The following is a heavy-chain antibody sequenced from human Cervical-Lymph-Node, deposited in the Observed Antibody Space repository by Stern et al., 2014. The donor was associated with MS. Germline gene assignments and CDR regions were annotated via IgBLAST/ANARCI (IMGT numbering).Heavy chain of an antibody. D-gene: IGHD6-19*01. CDR3: ARPSNSGLFLHH. Sequence: EVQLVQSGAEVKKPGESLKISCKGSGYNFTTYWIAWVRQMPGRGLEWMGLIYPGDSQTRYSPSFQGHVPMSADTSISPAYLQWSSLKASDTAIYYCARPSNSGLFLHHWGQGTLVTVSS. V-gene: IGHV5-51*01. J-gene: IGHJ1*01. CDR1: GYNFTTYW. CDR2: IYPGDSQT.